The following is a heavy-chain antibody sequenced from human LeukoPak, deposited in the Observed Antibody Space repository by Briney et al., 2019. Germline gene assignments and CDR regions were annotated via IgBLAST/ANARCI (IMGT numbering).Heavy chain of an antibody. Sequence: VASVKVSCKTSGYRFNAYGISWVRQAPGQGLEWMGWISGYNGNTNYGEKVQGRLTMTLDTSTTTAYMELSGLRSDDTAVYYCARVFDFGGNGDDAFDTWGQGTLVTVSS. CDR2: ISGYNGNT. D-gene: IGHD4-23*01. CDR3: ARVFDFGGNGDDAFDT. V-gene: IGHV1-18*01. J-gene: IGHJ3*02. CDR1: GYRFNAYG.